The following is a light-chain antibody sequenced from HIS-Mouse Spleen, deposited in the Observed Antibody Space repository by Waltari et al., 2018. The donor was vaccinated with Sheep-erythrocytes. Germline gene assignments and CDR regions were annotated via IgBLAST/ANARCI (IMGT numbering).Light chain of an antibody. Sequence: QSVLTQPPSVSAAPGQKVTISCSGSSSNIGNNYVFWYQQLPGTAPKLLIYEHNKRPSGIPDRFSDSKSGTSATLGITGLQTGDQADYFCGTCDRSLSAGVLGGGNKLTVL. CDR1: SSNIGNNY. V-gene: IGLV1-51*02. J-gene: IGLJ2*01. CDR3: GTCDRSLSAGV. CDR2: EHN.